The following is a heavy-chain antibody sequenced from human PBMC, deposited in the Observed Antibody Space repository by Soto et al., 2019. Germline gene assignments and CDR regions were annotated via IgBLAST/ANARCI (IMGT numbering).Heavy chain of an antibody. CDR3: ARDIYEQLVRGYWFDP. J-gene: IGHJ5*02. D-gene: IGHD6-6*01. Sequence: QVQLVQSGAEVKKPGASVKVSCKASGYTFTSYGISWVRQAPVQGLEWMGWISAYNGNTNYAQKLQGRVTMTTDTSTSTAYMELRSLRSDDTAVYYCARDIYEQLVRGYWFDPWGQGTLVTVSS. CDR2: ISAYNGNT. CDR1: GYTFTSYG. V-gene: IGHV1-18*01.